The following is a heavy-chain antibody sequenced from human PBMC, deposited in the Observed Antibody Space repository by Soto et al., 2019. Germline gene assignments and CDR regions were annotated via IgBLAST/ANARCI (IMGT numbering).Heavy chain of an antibody. Sequence: QVQLQESGPGLVKPSETLSLTCTVSGGSISSYFWSWIRQPPGTGLERIGYIYYTGSTNYNPSLKSQVTISVDTSKNQFSLQLSSVTAADTAVYYCANFNWYFALWGRGTLVTVSS. CDR2: IYYTGST. CDR3: ANFNWYFAL. CDR1: GGSISSYF. V-gene: IGHV4-59*01. J-gene: IGHJ2*01.